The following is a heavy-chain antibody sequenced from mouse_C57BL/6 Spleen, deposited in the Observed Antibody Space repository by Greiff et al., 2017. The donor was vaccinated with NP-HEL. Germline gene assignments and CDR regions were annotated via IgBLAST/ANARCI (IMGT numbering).Heavy chain of an antibody. CDR2: IRLKSDNYAT. Sequence: EVKVEESGGGLVQPGGSMKLSCVASGFTFSNYWMNWVRQSPEKGLEWVAQIRLKSDNYATHYAESVKGRFTISRDDSKSSVYLQMNNLRAEDTGIYYCTKGFGYYGSSPYFDYWGQGTTLTVSS. D-gene: IGHD1-1*01. CDR1: GFTFSNYW. CDR3: TKGFGYYGSSPYFDY. J-gene: IGHJ2*01. V-gene: IGHV6-3*01.